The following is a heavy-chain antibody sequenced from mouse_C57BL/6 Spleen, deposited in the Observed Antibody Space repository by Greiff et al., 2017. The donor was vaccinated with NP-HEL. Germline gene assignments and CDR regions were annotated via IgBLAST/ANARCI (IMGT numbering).Heavy chain of an antibody. J-gene: IGHJ4*01. V-gene: IGHV2-6-1*01. CDR3: ARQGIYYYGSSSYYAMDY. CDR1: GFSLTSYG. D-gene: IGHD1-1*01. CDR2: IWSDGST. Sequence: QVQLQQSGPGLVAPSQSLSITCTVSGFSLTSYGVHWVRQPPGKGLEWLVVIWSDGSTTYNSALKSRLSISKDNSKSQVFLKMNSLQTDDTAMYYCARQGIYYYGSSSYYAMDYWGQGTSVTVSS.